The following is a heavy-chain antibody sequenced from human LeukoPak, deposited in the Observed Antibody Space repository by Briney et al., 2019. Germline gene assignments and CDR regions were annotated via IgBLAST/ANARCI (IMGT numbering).Heavy chain of an antibody. J-gene: IGHJ4*02. CDR3: ARVRAGSSSWFYFDY. Sequence: GGSLRLSCAGSGFTFRSYWMHWVRQAPGKGLEWVANIKQDGSEKYYVDSVKGRFTISRDNSKNTLYLQMNSLRAEDTAVYYCARVRAGSSSWFYFDYWGQGTLVTVSS. CDR2: IKQDGSEK. CDR1: GFTFRSYW. V-gene: IGHV3-7*01. D-gene: IGHD6-13*01.